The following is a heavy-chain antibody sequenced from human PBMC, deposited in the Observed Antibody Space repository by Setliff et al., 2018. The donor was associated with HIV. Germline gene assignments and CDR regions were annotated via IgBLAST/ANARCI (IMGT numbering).Heavy chain of an antibody. Sequence: ASVKVSCKSSDDTFTTYGINWVRQAPGQGLEYMGWIGTNSGYTNYAQKFQGRITLTTDTSASTAYLELRSLRSDDTAVYYCAKSYHSSGYYFHWGPGTPVTVSS. V-gene: IGHV1-18*01. CDR3: AKSYHSSGYYFH. CDR1: DDTFTTYG. J-gene: IGHJ4*02. CDR2: IGTNSGYT. D-gene: IGHD3-22*01.